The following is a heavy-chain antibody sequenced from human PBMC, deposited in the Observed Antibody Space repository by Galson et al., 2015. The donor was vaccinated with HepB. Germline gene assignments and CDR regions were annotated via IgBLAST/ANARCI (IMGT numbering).Heavy chain of an antibody. Sequence: SLRFSCAASGFTFGDYAMSWFRQAPGKGLEWVGFIRSKAYGGTTEYAASVKGRFTISRDDSKSIAYLQMNSLKTEDTAVYYCTRDDEVVDCGGDCYHPWGQGTLVTVSS. CDR3: TRDDEVVDCGGDCYHP. J-gene: IGHJ5*02. CDR1: GFTFGDYA. CDR2: IRSKAYGGTT. V-gene: IGHV3-49*03. D-gene: IGHD2-21*01.